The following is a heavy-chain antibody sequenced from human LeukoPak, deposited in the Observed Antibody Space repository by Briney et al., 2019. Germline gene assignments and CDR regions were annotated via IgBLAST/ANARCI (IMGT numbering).Heavy chain of an antibody. CDR1: GSTFSSYA. Sequence: SVKVSCKASGSTFSSYAISWVRQAPGQGLEWMGGIIPIFGTANYAQKFQGRVTITTDESTSTAYMELSSLRSEDTVVYYCARAGRGIVDCSNDVCYTPFDYWGQGTLVTVSS. CDR3: ARAGRGIVDCSNDVCYTPFDY. J-gene: IGHJ4*02. V-gene: IGHV1-69*05. D-gene: IGHD2-8*01. CDR2: IIPIFGTA.